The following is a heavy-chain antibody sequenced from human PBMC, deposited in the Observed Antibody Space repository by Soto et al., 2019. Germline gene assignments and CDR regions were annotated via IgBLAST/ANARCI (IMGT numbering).Heavy chain of an antibody. V-gene: IGHV3-30-3*01. D-gene: IGHD3-10*01. J-gene: IGHJ6*02. Sequence: QVQLVESGGGVVQPGRSLRLSCAASGFTFSSYAMHWVRQAPGKGLEWVAVISYDGSNKYYADSVKGRFTISRDNSKNILYLQMTSLRAEDTAGYYCARERITMVRGVPFGMDVWGQGTTVTVSS. CDR1: GFTFSSYA. CDR3: ARERITMVRGVPFGMDV. CDR2: ISYDGSNK.